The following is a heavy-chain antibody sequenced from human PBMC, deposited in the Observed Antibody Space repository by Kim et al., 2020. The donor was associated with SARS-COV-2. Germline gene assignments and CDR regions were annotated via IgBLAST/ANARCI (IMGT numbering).Heavy chain of an antibody. J-gene: IGHJ4*02. CDR2: ISYDGSNK. V-gene: IGHV3-30*18. Sequence: GGSLRLSCAASGFTFSSYGMHWVRQAPGKGLEWVAVISYDGSNKYYADSVKGRFTISRDNSKNTLYLQMNSLRAEDTAVYYCAKFEYDSSGIDYWGQGTLVTVSS. CDR3: AKFEYDSSGIDY. D-gene: IGHD3-22*01. CDR1: GFTFSSYG.